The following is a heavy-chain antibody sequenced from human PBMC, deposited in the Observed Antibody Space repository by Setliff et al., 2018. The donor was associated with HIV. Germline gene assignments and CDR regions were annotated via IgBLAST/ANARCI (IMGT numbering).Heavy chain of an antibody. CDR1: GGSISSYY. Sequence: SETLSLTCTVSGGSISSYYWSWIRQPPGKGLEWIGYIYYSGSTSGSTNYNPSLKSRVTISVDTSKNQFSLELSSVTAADTAVFYCARSGGNWYFNLWGRGTLVTVSS. V-gene: IGHV4-59*08. J-gene: IGHJ2*01. CDR2: IYYSGSTSGST. D-gene: IGHD3-10*01. CDR3: ARSGGNWYFNL.